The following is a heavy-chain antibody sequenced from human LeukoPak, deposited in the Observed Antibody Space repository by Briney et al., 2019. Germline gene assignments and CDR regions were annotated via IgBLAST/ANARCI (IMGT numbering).Heavy chain of an antibody. CDR2: ISALSDHT. Sequence: GGSLRLSCVASGPIFNNYGMSWVRQAPGRGLEWISTISALSDHTHYADSVKGRFAISRDNFKDTVYLQMNSLRSEDTAIYYCAKDGGGEGCFEYWGQGALVTVSS. V-gene: IGHV3-23*01. CDR1: GPIFNNYG. J-gene: IGHJ4*02. CDR3: AKDGGGEGCFEY. D-gene: IGHD2-21*01.